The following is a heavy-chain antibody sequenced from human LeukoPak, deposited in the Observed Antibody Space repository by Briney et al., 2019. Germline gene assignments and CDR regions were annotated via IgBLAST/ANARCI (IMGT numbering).Heavy chain of an antibody. CDR3: ARVANVLANAFDI. D-gene: IGHD5-12*01. Sequence: SETLSLTCTVSGGSISSGGYYWSWIRQHPGKGLEWIGYIYYSGSTYYNPSLKSRVTISVDTSKNQFSLKLSSVSAADTAVYYCARVANVLANAFDIWGQGTMVTVSS. CDR2: IYYSGST. CDR1: GGSISSGGYY. J-gene: IGHJ3*02. V-gene: IGHV4-31*03.